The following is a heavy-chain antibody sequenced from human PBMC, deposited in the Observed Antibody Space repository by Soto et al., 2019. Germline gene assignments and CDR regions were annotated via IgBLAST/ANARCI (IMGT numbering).Heavy chain of an antibody. CDR3: ASSTRFLEWFPWEGNWFDP. D-gene: IGHD3-3*01. J-gene: IGHJ5*02. V-gene: IGHV3-48*01. CDR1: GFTFSSYS. CDR2: ISSSSSTI. Sequence: SGGSLRLSCAASGFTFSSYSMNWVRQAPGKGLEWVSYISSSSSTIYYADSVKGRFTISRDNAKNSLYLQMNSLRAEDTAVYYCASSTRFLEWFPWEGNWFDPWGQGTLVTVSS.